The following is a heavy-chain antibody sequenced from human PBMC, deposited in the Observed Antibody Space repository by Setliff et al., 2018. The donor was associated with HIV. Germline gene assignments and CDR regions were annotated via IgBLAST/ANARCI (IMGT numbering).Heavy chain of an antibody. Sequence: PSETLSLTCTVSGGSISSGSYYWSWIRQPAGKGLEWIGHIYTSGSTNYNPSLKSRLSVSIDTSKNQFSLRLSSVTAADTAVYYCARDIHSSSWYGVGGMDLWGQGTTVTVSS. D-gene: IGHD6-13*01. J-gene: IGHJ6*02. CDR2: IYTSGST. CDR1: GGSISSGSYY. CDR3: ARDIHSSSWYGVGGMDL. V-gene: IGHV4-61*09.